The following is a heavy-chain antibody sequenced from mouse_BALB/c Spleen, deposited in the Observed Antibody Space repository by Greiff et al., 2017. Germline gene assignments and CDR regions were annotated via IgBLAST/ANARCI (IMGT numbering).Heavy chain of an antibody. CDR2: ISSGSSTI. Sequence: EVKLEESGGGLVQPGGSRKLSCAASGFTFSSFGMHWVRQAPEKGLEWVAYISSGSSTIYYADTVKGRFTISRDNPKNTLFLQMTSLRSEDTAMYYCARGHDGYYVGAMDYWGQGTSVTVSS. V-gene: IGHV5-17*02. J-gene: IGHJ4*01. CDR1: GFTFSSFG. CDR3: ARGHDGYYVGAMDY. D-gene: IGHD2-3*01.